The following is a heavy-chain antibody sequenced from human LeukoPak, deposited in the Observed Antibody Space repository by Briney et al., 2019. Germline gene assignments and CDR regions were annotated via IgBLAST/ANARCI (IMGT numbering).Heavy chain of an antibody. D-gene: IGHD2-15*01. V-gene: IGHV4-34*01. CDR3: ARGGLRPYFDY. CDR1: GGSFSGYY. J-gene: IGHJ4*02. CDR2: INHSGST. Sequence: KPSETLSLTCAVYGGSFSGYYWSWIRQPPGKGLEWIGEINHSGSTNYNPSLKSRVTISVDTSKNQFSLKLSSVTAADTAVYYCARGGLRPYFDYWGQGTLVTVSS.